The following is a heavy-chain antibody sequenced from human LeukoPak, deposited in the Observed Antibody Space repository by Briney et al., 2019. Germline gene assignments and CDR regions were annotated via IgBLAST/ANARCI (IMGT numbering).Heavy chain of an antibody. D-gene: IGHD3-9*01. CDR2: FDPEDGET. CDR1: GYTLTELS. CDR3: ATDARLDYDILTGYHY. V-gene: IGHV1-24*01. J-gene: IGHJ4*02. Sequence: ASVNVSCKVSGYTLTELSMHWVRQAPGKGLEWMGGFDPEDGETLYAQKFQGRVTMTEDTSTDTAYMELSSLRSEDTAVYYCATDARLDYDILTGYHYWGQGTLVTVSS.